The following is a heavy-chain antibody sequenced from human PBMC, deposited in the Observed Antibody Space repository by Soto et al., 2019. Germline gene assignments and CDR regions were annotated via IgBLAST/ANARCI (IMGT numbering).Heavy chain of an antibody. J-gene: IGHJ4*02. CDR3: ARALGKRSDY. V-gene: IGHV1-69*13. CDR2: IIPIFGTA. CDR1: GGTFSSYA. Sequence: ASVKVSCKASGGTFSSYAISWERQDPGQGLEWMGGIIPIFGTANYALKFQGRVTFTADESTSTAYMELSSLRSEDTAVYYCARALGKRSDYWGQGTLVTVSS. D-gene: IGHD3-16*01.